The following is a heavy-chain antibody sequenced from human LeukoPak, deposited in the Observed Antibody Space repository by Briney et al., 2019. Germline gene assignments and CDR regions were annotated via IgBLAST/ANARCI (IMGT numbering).Heavy chain of an antibody. D-gene: IGHD1-20*01. V-gene: IGHV5-51*01. CDR1: GYSFTNYW. J-gene: IGHJ5*02. CDR3: ARRAQGPNWNDGNWFDP. CDR2: IYPGDSDT. Sequence: GESLKISCKASGYSFTNYWIGWVRQMPGKGLEWMGIIYPGDSDTKYSPSFQGQVSISADKSISTAYLQWSSLKPSDNGVYYCARRAQGPNWNDGNWFDPWGQGTLVTVFS.